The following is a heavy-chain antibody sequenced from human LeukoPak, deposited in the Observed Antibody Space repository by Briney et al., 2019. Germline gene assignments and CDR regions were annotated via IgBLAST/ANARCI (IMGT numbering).Heavy chain of an antibody. J-gene: IGHJ3*02. D-gene: IGHD4-23*01. Sequence: SETLSLTCTVSGGSLSTYYWSWICQTPGQGLEWIGCIYYTGSANYNPSLRSRGTISVDTSKNQFSLKLTSVTAADTAVYYCARGSITVVPAFDIWGQGTMVTVSS. V-gene: IGHV4-59*12. CDR3: ARGSITVVPAFDI. CDR1: GGSLSTYY. CDR2: IYYTGSA.